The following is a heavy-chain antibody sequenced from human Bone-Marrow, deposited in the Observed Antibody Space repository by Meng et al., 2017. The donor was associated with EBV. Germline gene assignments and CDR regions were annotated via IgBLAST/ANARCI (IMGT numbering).Heavy chain of an antibody. J-gene: IGHJ4*02. V-gene: IGHV1-69*01. CDR3: ASESGRGFTPDY. CDR1: GGTLNSDA. CDR2: LIPMSGAP. D-gene: IGHD3-10*01. Sequence: QVEAGESGAGVRKPGPWVKVTCGPSGGTLNSDAVSWVRQAPGQGLEWMGGLIPMSGAPNYAQKFQGRVTITADESTSTHYMDLSNLRSDDTAMYYCASESGRGFTPDYWGQGTLVTVSS.